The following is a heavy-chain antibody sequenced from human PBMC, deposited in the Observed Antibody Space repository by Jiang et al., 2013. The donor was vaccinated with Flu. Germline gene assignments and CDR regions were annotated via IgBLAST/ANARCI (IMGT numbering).Heavy chain of an antibody. V-gene: IGHV4-59*08. D-gene: IGHD1-26*01. J-gene: IGHJ4*02. CDR1: GASISSDY. Sequence: GLVKPSETLSLTCSVSGASISSDYWSWIRQPPGKGLEWIGYIYNTGSTKYNPSLKNRVTISEDTSKNQFSLKLSSVTAADTAVYYCARHRQSGSYGVDYWGQGTLVTVSS. CDR3: ARHRQSGSYGVDY. CDR2: IYNTGST.